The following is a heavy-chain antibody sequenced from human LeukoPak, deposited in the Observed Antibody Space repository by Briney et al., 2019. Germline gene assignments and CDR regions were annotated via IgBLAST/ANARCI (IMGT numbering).Heavy chain of an antibody. D-gene: IGHD3-22*01. Sequence: GGSLRLSCAASGFTFSSYSMNWVRQAPGKGLEWVSYISSSSSTIYYADSVKGRFTISRDNAKNSLYLQMNSLRAEDTAVYYCARASSRYYYDSSGPSFDYWGQGTLVTVSS. J-gene: IGHJ4*02. CDR1: GFTFSSYS. CDR3: ARASSRYYYDSSGPSFDY. CDR2: ISSSSSTI. V-gene: IGHV3-48*04.